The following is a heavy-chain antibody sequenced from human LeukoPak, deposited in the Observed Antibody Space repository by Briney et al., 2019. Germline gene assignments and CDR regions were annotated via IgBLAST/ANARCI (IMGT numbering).Heavy chain of an antibody. CDR1: GFTFSTFA. Sequence: GGSLRLSCAASGFTFSTFAMIWVRQPPGKGLEWVLSVFPGGGEIHYADSVRGRFTISRDNSKSTLSLQMNSLRAEDTAIYYCATYRQVLLPFESWGQGTLVTVSS. CDR2: VFPGGGEI. D-gene: IGHD2-8*02. V-gene: IGHV3-23*01. J-gene: IGHJ4*02. CDR3: ATYRQVLLPFES.